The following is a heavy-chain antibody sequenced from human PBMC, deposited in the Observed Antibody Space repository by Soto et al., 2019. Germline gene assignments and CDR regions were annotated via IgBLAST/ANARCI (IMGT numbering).Heavy chain of an antibody. D-gene: IGHD3-22*01. CDR3: VRVPIGHSDDSGYSDS. J-gene: IGHJ5*01. CDR2: IAPADSYT. V-gene: IGHV5-10-1*01. CDR1: GDNFPGHW. Sequence: GESLKISCTASGDNFPGHWIGWEGQMPGRGLEWMGRIAPADSYTNYSPSFHGHVTMSVDRSTSTAYLQWGSLKASDTAMYYCVRVPIGHSDDSGYSDSWGQGTQVTVSS.